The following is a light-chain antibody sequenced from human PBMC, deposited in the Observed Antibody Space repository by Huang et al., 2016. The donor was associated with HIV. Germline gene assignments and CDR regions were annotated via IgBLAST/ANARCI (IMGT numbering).Light chain of an antibody. CDR2: EAS. J-gene: IGKJ2*01. CDR3: QQYDSYPYT. V-gene: IGKV1-5*01. Sequence: IQMTQSPSTLSASIGDRVTITCRASQNNNKWLSWYQQKPGKVPKLLISEASSWESGVPSRFSGSGSGTEFTLTIDSLQPDDFATYYCQQYDSYPYTFGQGTKLEIK. CDR1: QNNNKW.